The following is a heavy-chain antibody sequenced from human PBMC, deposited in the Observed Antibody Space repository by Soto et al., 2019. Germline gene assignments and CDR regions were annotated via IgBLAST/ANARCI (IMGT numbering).Heavy chain of an antibody. Sequence: SETLSLTCTVSGGSISSYYWSWIRQPPGKGLEWIGYIYYSGSTNYNPSVKSRVTISVDTSKNQFSLKLSSVTAADTAVYYCARHDDSGYDSGIRPWGQGTLVTVSS. CDR3: ARHDDSGYDSGIRP. CDR1: GGSISSYY. J-gene: IGHJ4*02. V-gene: IGHV4-59*08. D-gene: IGHD5-12*01. CDR2: IYYSGST.